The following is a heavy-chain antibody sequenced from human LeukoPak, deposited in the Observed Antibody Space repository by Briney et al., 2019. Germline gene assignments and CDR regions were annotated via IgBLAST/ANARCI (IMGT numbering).Heavy chain of an antibody. CDR1: GYTFTGYY. CDR2: IDPNSGGT. V-gene: IGHV1-2*02. CDR3: ASQYSSGWYVQRYYFDY. J-gene: IGHJ4*02. Sequence: ASVKVSCKASGYTFTGYYMHWVRQAPGQGLEWMGWIDPNSGGTNYAQKFQGRVTMTRDTSISTAYMELSRLRSDDTAVYYCASQYSSGWYVQRYYFDYWGRGTLVTVSS. D-gene: IGHD6-19*01.